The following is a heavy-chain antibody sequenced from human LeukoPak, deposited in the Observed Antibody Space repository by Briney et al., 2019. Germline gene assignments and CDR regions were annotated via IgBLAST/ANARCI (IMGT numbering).Heavy chain of an antibody. CDR1: GGSTSSSDHY. CDR2: IYYSGST. D-gene: IGHD3-10*01. Sequence: PSETLSLTCTVSGGSTSSSDHYWSWIRQPPGKGLEWIGYIYYSGSTYYNPSLKSRVTISVDTSKNQFSLKLSSMTAADTAVYYCARDRGQVAGRGNLIDYWGPGTLVTVSS. J-gene: IGHJ4*02. CDR3: ARDRGQVAGRGNLIDY. V-gene: IGHV4-30-4*01.